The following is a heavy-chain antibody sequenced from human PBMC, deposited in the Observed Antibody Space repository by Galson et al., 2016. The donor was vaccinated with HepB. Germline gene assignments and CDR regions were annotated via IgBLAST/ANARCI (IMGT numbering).Heavy chain of an antibody. D-gene: IGHD3-3*01. V-gene: IGHV3-48*02. CDR2: IRSSSSTI. Sequence: SLRLSCAASGFTFSSYSMNWVRQAPGKGLEWVSYIRSSSSTIYYADSVKGRFTISRDNAKNSLYLQMNSLRDEDTAVYYCARDGVSGDFWSGYYTGIGMDVWGQGTTVTVSS. CDR3: ARDGVSGDFWSGYYTGIGMDV. CDR1: GFTFSSYS. J-gene: IGHJ6*02.